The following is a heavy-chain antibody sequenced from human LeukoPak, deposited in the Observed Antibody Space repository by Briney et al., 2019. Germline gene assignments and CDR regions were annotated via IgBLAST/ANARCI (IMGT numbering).Heavy chain of an antibody. CDR2: ISAYNGNT. Sequence: ASVKVSCKTSGYTFTDYHINWVRQATGQGLEWMGWISAYNGNTNYAQKLQGRVTMTTDTSTSTAYMELRSLRSDDTAVYYCARVSNTAMVTSYDYWGQGTLVTVSS. CDR1: GYTFTDYH. V-gene: IGHV1-18*01. CDR3: ARVSNTAMVTSYDY. J-gene: IGHJ4*02. D-gene: IGHD5-18*01.